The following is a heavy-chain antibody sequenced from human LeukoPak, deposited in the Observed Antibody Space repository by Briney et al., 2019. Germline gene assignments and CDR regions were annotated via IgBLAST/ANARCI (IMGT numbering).Heavy chain of an antibody. D-gene: IGHD2/OR15-2a*01. V-gene: IGHV3-53*01. CDR3: ARRLYIVRGAFDI. CDR2: IYSGGTT. Sequence: GGSLRLSCAASGFTVSSNYINWVRQAPGKGLQWVSLIYSGGTTYYADSVKGRFTISRDNSKNTVHLQMNNLRAEDTAMYFCARRLYIVRGAFDIWGQGTMVTVSS. J-gene: IGHJ3*02. CDR1: GFTVSSNY.